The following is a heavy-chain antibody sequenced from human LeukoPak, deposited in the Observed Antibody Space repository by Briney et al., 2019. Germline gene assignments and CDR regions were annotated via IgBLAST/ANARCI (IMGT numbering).Heavy chain of an antibody. CDR2: ITGPSSSSKI. CDR1: GFTFSRDG. V-gene: IGHV3-48*01. J-gene: IGHJ4*02. CDR3: ARVNSVNLSDY. Sequence: GGSLRLSCEASGFTFSRDGMNWVRQAPGKGLEWIAHITGPSSSSKIYYADSVKGRFTISRDNVKGALYLQMSSLRVEDMAVYYCARVNSVNLSDYWGQGTLVTVSS. D-gene: IGHD5/OR15-5a*01.